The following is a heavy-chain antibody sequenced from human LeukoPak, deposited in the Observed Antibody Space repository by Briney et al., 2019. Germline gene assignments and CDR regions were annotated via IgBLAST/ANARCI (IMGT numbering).Heavy chain of an antibody. V-gene: IGHV4-59*08. D-gene: IGHD3-16*02. CDR1: GGSIGTYY. Sequence: PSETLSLTCTVSGGSIGTYYWSWIRQSPGKGLAWIGYIYVTGTRYNPYLQSRVTISVDRSSNQFFLNMSSVTAADTAVYYCARHIGGGIEDMDVWGKGTKVIVSS. CDR3: ARHIGGGIEDMDV. CDR2: IYVTGT. J-gene: IGHJ6*03.